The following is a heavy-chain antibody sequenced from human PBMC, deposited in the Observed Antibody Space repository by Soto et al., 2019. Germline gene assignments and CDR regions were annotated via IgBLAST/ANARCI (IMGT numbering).Heavy chain of an antibody. CDR1: GGSISSGDYY. CDR2: IYSGGST. CDR3: ASNGEDLEWLSFDY. J-gene: IGHJ4*02. D-gene: IGHD3-3*01. Sequence: PSETLSLTCTVSGGSISSGDYYWSWIRQPPGKGLEWVSVIYSGGSTYYADSVKGRFTISRDNSKNTLYLQMNSLRAEDTAVYYCASNGEDLEWLSFDYWGQGTLVTVSS. V-gene: IGHV3-53*01.